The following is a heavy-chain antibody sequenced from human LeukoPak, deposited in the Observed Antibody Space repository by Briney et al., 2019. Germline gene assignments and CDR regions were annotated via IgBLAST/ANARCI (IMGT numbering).Heavy chain of an antibody. J-gene: IGHJ4*02. CDR2: IWYDGSNK. D-gene: IGHD3-22*01. CDR3: ARATYYYDSSGYLNY. V-gene: IGHV3-33*01. Sequence: PGGSLRFSCAASGFTFSSYGMHWVRQAPGKGLEWVAVIWYDGSNKYYADSVKGRFTISRDNSKNTLYLQMNSLRAEDTAVYYCARATYYYDSSGYLNYWGQGTLVTVSS. CDR1: GFTFSSYG.